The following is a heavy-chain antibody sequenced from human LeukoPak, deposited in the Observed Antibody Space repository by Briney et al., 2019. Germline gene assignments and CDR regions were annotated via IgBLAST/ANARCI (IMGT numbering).Heavy chain of an antibody. CDR3: AREEITAAGRSLDY. J-gene: IGHJ4*02. CDR2: IYYSGST. Sequence: PSETLSLTCTVSGGSISSYYWSWIRQPPGKGLEWIGYIYYSGSTNYNPSLKSRVTMSVDTSKNQFSLKLTSVSAADTAVYYCAREEITAAGRSLDYWGQGTLVTVSS. CDR1: GGSISSYY. D-gene: IGHD6-13*01. V-gene: IGHV4-59*12.